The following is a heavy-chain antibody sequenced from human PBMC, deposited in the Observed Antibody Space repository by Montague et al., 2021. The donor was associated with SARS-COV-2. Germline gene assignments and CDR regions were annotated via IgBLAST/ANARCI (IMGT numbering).Heavy chain of an antibody. CDR3: ARGMGGSYLYYFDY. CDR2: IYCSGST. CDR1: GGSISSYY. Sequence: SETLSLTCTVSGGSISSYYWSWIRQPPGKGLEWIGYIYCSGSTNYNPSLKSRVTILVDMSKNQFSLKLSSVTAADTAVYYCARGMGGSYLYYFDYWGQGTLVTVSS. D-gene: IGHD1-26*01. V-gene: IGHV4-59*01. J-gene: IGHJ4*02.